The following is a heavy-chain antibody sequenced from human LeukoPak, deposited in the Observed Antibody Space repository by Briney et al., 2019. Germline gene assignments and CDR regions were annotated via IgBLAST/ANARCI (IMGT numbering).Heavy chain of an antibody. J-gene: IGHJ2*01. CDR2: ISSNSDYI. D-gene: IGHD6-13*01. CDR3: ARDWRNKYSNSWSRGEWYFDL. V-gene: IGHV3-21*01. Sequence: PGGSLRLSCAASGFTLRTYAMNWLRQAPGKGLEWVASISSNSDYILYAESVKGRFSISRDNARNSVYLQMNSLTAEDTALYYCARDWRNKYSNSWSRGEWYFDLWGRGTLVSVSS. CDR1: GFTLRTYA.